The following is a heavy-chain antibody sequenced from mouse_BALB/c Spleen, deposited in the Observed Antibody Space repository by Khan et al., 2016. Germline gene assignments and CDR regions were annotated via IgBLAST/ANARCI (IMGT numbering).Heavy chain of an antibody. CDR2: IYPGDGDT. J-gene: IGHJ1*01. D-gene: IGHD2-3*01. CDR1: GYAFSSYW. V-gene: IGHV1-80*01. CDR3: ASRGDGYYSWYFDV. Sequence: QVQLQQSGAELVRPGSSVKISCKASGYAFSSYWMNWVKQRPGQGLEWIGQIYPGDGDTNYNGKFKGKATLTADKSSSTAYMQLSSLTSEDSAVXFGASRGDGYYSWYFDVWGAGTTVTVAS.